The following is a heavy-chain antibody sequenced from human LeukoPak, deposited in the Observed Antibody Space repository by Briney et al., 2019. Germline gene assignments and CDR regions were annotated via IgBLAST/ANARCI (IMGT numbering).Heavy chain of an antibody. CDR1: GFTFSSYA. J-gene: IGHJ4*02. CDR3: ARFKGYSYGPFYY. CDR2: IWYDGSNK. Sequence: GGSLRLSCAASGFTFSSYAMHWVRQAPGKGLEWVAVIWYDGSNKYYADSVKGRFTISRDNSKNTLYLQMNSLRAEDTAVYYCARFKGYSYGPFYYWGQGTLVTVSS. D-gene: IGHD5-18*01. V-gene: IGHV3-33*08.